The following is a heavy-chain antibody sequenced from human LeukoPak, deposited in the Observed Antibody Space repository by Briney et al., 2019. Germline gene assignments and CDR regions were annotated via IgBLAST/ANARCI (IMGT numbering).Heavy chain of an antibody. CDR1: GYTFTSYA. D-gene: IGHD3-9*01. J-gene: IGHJ5*02. Sequence: ASVKVSCKASGYTFTSYAMNWVRQAPGQGLEWMGWINTNTGNPTYAQGFTGRFVFSLDTSVSTAYLQISSLKAEDTAVYYCARDQVLRYFDWLPYNWFDPWGQGTLVTVSS. CDR2: INTNTGNP. CDR3: ARDQVLRYFDWLPYNWFDP. V-gene: IGHV7-4-1*02.